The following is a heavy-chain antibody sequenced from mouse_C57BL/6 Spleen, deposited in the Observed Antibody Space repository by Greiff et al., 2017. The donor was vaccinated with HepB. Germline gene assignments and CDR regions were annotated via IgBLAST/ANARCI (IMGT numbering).Heavy chain of an antibody. J-gene: IGHJ4*01. CDR1: GYTFTSYW. D-gene: IGHD2-2*01. Sequence: VQLQQPGAELVMPGASVKLSCKASGYTFTSYWMHWVKQRPGQGLEWIGEIDPSDSYTNYNQKFKGKSTLTVDKSSSTAYMQLSSLTSEDSAVYYCARGGYDGAMDYWGQGTSVTVSS. CDR2: IDPSDSYT. CDR3: ARGGYDGAMDY. V-gene: IGHV1-69*01.